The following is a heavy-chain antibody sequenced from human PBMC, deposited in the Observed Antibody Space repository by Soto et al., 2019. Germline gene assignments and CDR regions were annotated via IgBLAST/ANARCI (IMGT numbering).Heavy chain of an antibody. V-gene: IGHV1-3*01. CDR3: TSSSERGY. CDR1: GYTYTEYP. J-gene: IGHJ4*02. CDR2: INVGNGNA. Sequence: QVQLVQSGAEVKKPGASVKVSCKTSGYTYTEYPIHWVRQAPGQGLEWMGWINVGNGNAKYSQKFQGRVTMTRVTSASTVYMELSSLGSEDTAVYYCTSSSERGYWGQGTLVTVSS.